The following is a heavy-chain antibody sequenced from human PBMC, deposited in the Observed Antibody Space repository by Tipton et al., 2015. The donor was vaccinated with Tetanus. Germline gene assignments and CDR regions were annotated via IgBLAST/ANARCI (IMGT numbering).Heavy chain of an antibody. V-gene: IGHV4-4*07. CDR3: ARATMVRGVLYMDV. Sequence: TLSLTCTVSGGSISSYYWSWIRQPAGKGLEWIGRIYTSGSTIYNPSLKSRVTMSVDTSKNQFSLKLSSVTAADTAVYYCARATMVRGVLYMDVWGQGTTVTVSS. CDR1: GGSISSYY. D-gene: IGHD3-10*01. J-gene: IGHJ6*02. CDR2: IYTSGST.